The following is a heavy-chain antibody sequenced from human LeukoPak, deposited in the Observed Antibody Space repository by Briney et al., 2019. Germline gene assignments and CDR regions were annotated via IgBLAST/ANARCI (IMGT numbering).Heavy chain of an antibody. CDR2: IHYSGST. CDR1: GGSISSYY. J-gene: IGHJ4*02. D-gene: IGHD3-22*01. V-gene: IGHV4-59*08. CDR3: ANLIYDSRGYYFDY. Sequence: PSEALSLTCTVSGGSISSYYWSWIRQPPGKGLEWIGYIHYSGSTNCNPSLKSRVTISVDTSKNQFSLKLRSVTAADTAVYYCANLIYDSRGYYFDYWGQGTLVTVSS.